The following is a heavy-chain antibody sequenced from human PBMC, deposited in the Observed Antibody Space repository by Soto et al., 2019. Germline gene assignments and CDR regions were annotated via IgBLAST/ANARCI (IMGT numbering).Heavy chain of an antibody. Sequence: LRLSCAASGFVFSSYAMSLVRQAPGKGLEWVSAISGSGTTAYYADSVKGRFIFSRDNPKHTMYLQMNSLRAEDTAVYFCAKTTDGWFSAFEIWGQGTVVTVSS. CDR1: GFVFSSYA. V-gene: IGHV3-23*01. CDR3: AKTTDGWFSAFEI. D-gene: IGHD6-19*01. J-gene: IGHJ3*02. CDR2: ISGSGTTA.